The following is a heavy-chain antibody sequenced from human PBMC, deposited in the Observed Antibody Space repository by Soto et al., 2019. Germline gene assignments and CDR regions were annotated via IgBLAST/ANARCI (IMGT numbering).Heavy chain of an antibody. Sequence: PSETLSLTCIVSGGSMTSYYWTWIRQSPGKGLEWIGYVYYNGRTGYNPSLESRLTISLDTSQNQFSLKLTSATAADTAVYYCARSISGFGAKNWFDPWGQGTLVTVSS. CDR3: ARSISGFGAKNWFDP. J-gene: IGHJ5*02. V-gene: IGHV4-59*01. CDR1: GGSMTSYY. CDR2: VYYNGRT. D-gene: IGHD3-16*01.